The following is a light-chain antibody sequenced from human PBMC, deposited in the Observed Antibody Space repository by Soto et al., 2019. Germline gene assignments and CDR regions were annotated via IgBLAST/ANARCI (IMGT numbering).Light chain of an antibody. CDR1: QSVSSK. V-gene: IGKV3-15*01. Sequence: EIVLTQSRATLSVSPGERATLSCRASQSVSSKLAWYQQRPGQSPRLLIYGASTRATDIPARFSGSGSGTEFTLTISSLQSEDFAVYYCQQYKDWFSITFGQGTRLEIK. J-gene: IGKJ5*01. CDR3: QQYKDWFSIT. CDR2: GAS.